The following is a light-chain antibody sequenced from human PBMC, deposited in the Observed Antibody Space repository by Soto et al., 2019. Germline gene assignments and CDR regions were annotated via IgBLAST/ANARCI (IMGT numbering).Light chain of an antibody. J-gene: IGKJ2*01. CDR3: QQCGNSPDT. Sequence: EIVLTQFPGTLSLSPGEGATLSCRASQNVNHNCFAWYQQKPGQAPRLLIYSASTRISGIPDRFSGSGSGTDFTLTISRLEPEDFAVYYCQQCGNSPDTFGRGTKLEI. CDR2: SAS. CDR1: QNVNHNC. V-gene: IGKV3-20*01.